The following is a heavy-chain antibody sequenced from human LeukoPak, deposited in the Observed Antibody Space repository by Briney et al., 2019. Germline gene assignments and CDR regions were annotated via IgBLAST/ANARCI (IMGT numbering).Heavy chain of an antibody. D-gene: IGHD1-26*01. V-gene: IGHV4-61*02. CDR2: IYTSGST. J-gene: IGHJ4*02. Sequence: SETLSLTCTVSGGSISSGSYYWRWIRQPAGTGLEWIGRIYTSGSTNYNPSLKSRVTISVDTSKNQFSLKLSSVTAADTAVYYCASGRDVRNDYWGQGTLVTVSS. CDR3: ASGRDVRNDY. CDR1: GGSISSGSYY.